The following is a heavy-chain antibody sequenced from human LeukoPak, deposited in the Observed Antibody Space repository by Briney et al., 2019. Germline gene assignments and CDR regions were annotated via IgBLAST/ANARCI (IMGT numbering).Heavy chain of an antibody. CDR3: ARHLAVAGVWYYYYYGMDV. CDR2: MNPNSGNT. CDR1: GYTFTSYD. Sequence: ASVKVSCKASGYTFTSYDINWVRQATGQGLEWMGWMNPNSGNTGYAQKFQGRVTMTRNTSISTAYMELSSLRSEDTAVYYCARHLAVAGVWYYYYYGMDVWGQGTTVTVSS. D-gene: IGHD6-19*01. J-gene: IGHJ6*02. V-gene: IGHV1-8*01.